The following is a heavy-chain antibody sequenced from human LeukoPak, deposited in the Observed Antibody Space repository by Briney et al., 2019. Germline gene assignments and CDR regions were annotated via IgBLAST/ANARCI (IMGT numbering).Heavy chain of an antibody. Sequence: ASFKVSCKAYGGTLSSYAISWVRQAPGRGFVWMGGIIPIFGTANYAQNFQGRVTITTDESTSTAYMELSSLRSEDTAVYYCARERIFGVVIHAFDIWGQGTMVTVSS. V-gene: IGHV1-69*05. CDR1: GGTLSSYA. D-gene: IGHD3-3*01. CDR2: IIPIFGTA. CDR3: ARERIFGVVIHAFDI. J-gene: IGHJ3*02.